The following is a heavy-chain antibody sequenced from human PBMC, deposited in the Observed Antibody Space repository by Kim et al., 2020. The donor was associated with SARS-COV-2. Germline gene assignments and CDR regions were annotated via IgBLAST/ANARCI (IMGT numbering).Heavy chain of an antibody. V-gene: IGHV3-73*01. CDR2: IRSKANSYAT. CDR1: GFTFSGSA. D-gene: IGHD3-10*01. Sequence: GGSLRLSCAASGFTFSGSAMHWVRQASGKGLEWVGRIRSKANSYATAYAASVKGRFTISRDDSKNTAYLQMNSLKTEDTAVYYCTRFNYYGSGSYYNFSEASSTPWGQGTLVTVSS. CDR3: TRFNYYGSGSYYNFSEASSTP. J-gene: IGHJ5*02.